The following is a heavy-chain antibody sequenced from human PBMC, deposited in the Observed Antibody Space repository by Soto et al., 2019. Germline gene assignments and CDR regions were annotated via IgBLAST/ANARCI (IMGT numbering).Heavy chain of an antibody. J-gene: IGHJ4*02. CDR3: ARGISGGRHFDY. CDR2: IYHSGST. V-gene: IGHV4-4*02. Sequence: QVQLQESGPGLVKPSGTLSLTCAVSGGSISSSNWWSWVRQPPGKGLEWIGEIYHSGSTNYNPSLKRRGTISVDKSQNQVYLELSSVTAADTAVYSCARGISGGRHFDYGGQGTLVTVSS. CDR1: GGSISSSNW. D-gene: IGHD2-15*01.